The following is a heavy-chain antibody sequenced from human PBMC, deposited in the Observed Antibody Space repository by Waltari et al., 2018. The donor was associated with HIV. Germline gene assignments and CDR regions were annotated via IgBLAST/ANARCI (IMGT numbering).Heavy chain of an antibody. CDR1: GYTFTTYT. V-gene: IGHV1-3*01. Sequence: QVQLVQSGAEVKNPGASVKVSCKASGYTFTTYTIHWVRQAPGQRLEWRGWINAGNGNTKYSQNFQDRVTFTRDTSASTAYMELSSLRSEDTALYYCARTYDILTGFGWFDPWGQGTLVTVSS. D-gene: IGHD3-9*01. CDR3: ARTYDILTGFGWFDP. CDR2: INAGNGNT. J-gene: IGHJ5*02.